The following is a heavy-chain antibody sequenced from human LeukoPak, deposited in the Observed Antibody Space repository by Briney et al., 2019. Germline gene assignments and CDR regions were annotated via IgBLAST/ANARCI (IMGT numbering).Heavy chain of an antibody. V-gene: IGHV3-23*01. CDR3: ARLSLESSTSN. Sequence: PGGSLRLSCAPSGFTFNTYAMTWVRQTPGKGLEWVSAISPSGGTTFYGDPVRGRFTVSRDNSKNTLYLQMNSLRAEDTAVYYCARLSLESSTSNWCQGTLVTVSS. J-gene: IGHJ4*02. D-gene: IGHD6-6*01. CDR2: ISPSGGTT. CDR1: GFTFNTYA.